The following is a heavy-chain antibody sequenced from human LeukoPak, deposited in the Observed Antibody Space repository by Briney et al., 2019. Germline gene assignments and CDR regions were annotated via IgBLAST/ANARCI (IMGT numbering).Heavy chain of an antibody. Sequence: GGSLRLSCAASGFTFSSYAMHWVRQAPGKGLEWVAVISYDGSNKYYADSVKGRFTISRDNSKNTLYLQMNSLRAEDTAVYYCAKGGVTILSYFDYWGQGTLVTVSS. D-gene: IGHD3-3*01. CDR3: AKGGVTILSYFDY. J-gene: IGHJ4*02. CDR1: GFTFSSYA. V-gene: IGHV3-30-3*01. CDR2: ISYDGSNK.